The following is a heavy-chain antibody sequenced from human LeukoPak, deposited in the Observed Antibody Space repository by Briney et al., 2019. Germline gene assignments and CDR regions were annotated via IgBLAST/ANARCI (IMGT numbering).Heavy chain of an antibody. CDR2: INSDGSST. Sequence: QSGGSLRPSCAASGFTFSSYLMHWVRHAPGEGLVWVSGINSDGSSTRYADSVKGRFTISRDNVKNTLYLQMNNLRAEDTAVYYCARHMVRGTDQKHFDYWGQGTLVTVSS. V-gene: IGHV3-74*01. D-gene: IGHD3-10*01. CDR3: ARHMVRGTDQKHFDY. CDR1: GFTFSSYL. J-gene: IGHJ4*02.